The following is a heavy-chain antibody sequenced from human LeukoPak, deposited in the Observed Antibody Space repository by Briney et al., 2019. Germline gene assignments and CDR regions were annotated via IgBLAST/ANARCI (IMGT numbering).Heavy chain of an antibody. CDR2: ISSSSRYI. J-gene: IGHJ4*02. CDR3: ARDNGWGRYYFDP. Sequence: GGSLRLSCVASGFTFSSYSMNWVRQAPGKGLEWVSFISSSSRYIYYADSVKGRFTISRDNAKNSLYLQMNSLRVEDTAVYYCARDNGWGRYYFDPWGQGTLATVSS. D-gene: IGHD6-19*01. V-gene: IGHV3-21*01. CDR1: GFTFSSYS.